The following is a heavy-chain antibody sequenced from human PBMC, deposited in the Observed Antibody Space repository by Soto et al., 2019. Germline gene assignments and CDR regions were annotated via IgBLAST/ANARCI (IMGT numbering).Heavy chain of an antibody. CDR3: ARDGPYYYASRMDV. D-gene: IGHD3-10*01. CDR1: GIPVSSNY. J-gene: IGHJ6*02. CDR2: LHSGGDT. V-gene: IGHV3-53*04. Sequence: EVQLVESGGGLVQPGGSLRLSCVASGIPVSSNYMTWVRQAPGKGLEWVSVLHSGGDTYYANSVKGRFTISRHDSTNPLFLQMNSQTAEDTAVYYCARDGPYYYASRMDVWGQGTTVTVSS.